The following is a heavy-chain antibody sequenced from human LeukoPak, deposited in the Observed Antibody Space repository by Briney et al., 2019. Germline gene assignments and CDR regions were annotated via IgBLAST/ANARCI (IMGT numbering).Heavy chain of an antibody. J-gene: IGHJ5*02. V-gene: IGHV4-31*01. D-gene: IGHD3-16*02. CDR1: GGSISSGGYY. CDR3: AREAGGYDYVWGSYRLNWFDP. Sequence: SETLSLTCTVSGGSISSGGYYWSWIRQHPGKGLEWIGYIYYSGSTYYNPSLKSQVTISVDTSKNQFSLKLSSVTAADTAVYYCAREAGGYDYVWGSYRLNWFDPWGQGTLVTVSS. CDR2: IYYSGST.